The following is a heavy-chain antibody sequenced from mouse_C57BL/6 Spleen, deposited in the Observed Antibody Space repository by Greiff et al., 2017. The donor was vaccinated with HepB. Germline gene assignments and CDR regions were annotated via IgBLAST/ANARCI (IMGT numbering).Heavy chain of an antibody. Sequence: EVQRVESGGGLVKPGGSLKLSCAASGFTFSDYGMHWVRQAPEKGLEWVAYISSGSSTIYYADTVKGRFTISRDNAKNTLFLQMTSLRSEDTAMYYCARRFYYGYDEEYFDYWGQGTTLTVSS. V-gene: IGHV5-17*01. CDR3: ARRFYYGYDEEYFDY. CDR1: GFTFSDYG. J-gene: IGHJ2*01. D-gene: IGHD2-2*01. CDR2: ISSGSSTI.